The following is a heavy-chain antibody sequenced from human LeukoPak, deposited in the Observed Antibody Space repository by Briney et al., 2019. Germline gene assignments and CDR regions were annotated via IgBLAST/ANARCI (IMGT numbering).Heavy chain of an antibody. J-gene: IGHJ3*02. D-gene: IGHD2/OR15-2a*01. CDR2: ISSSSTYI. Sequence: PGRSLRLSCAASGFTFSSSTMTWVRQSPGKGLEWVSSISSSSTYIYYADSVKGRFIISRDNAKNSLYLQMNSLRAEDTAVFYCARDFLNAIDIWGQGTMVTVSS. V-gene: IGHV3-21*01. CDR1: GFTFSSST. CDR3: ARDFLNAIDI.